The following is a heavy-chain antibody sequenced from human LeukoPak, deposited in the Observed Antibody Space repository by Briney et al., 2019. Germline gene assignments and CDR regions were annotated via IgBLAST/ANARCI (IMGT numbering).Heavy chain of an antibody. J-gene: IGHJ4*02. CDR1: GFTVSSNY. CDR3: ARGIYDSSGYLQYYFDY. V-gene: IGHV3-53*01. Sequence: GRSLRLSCAASGFTVSSNYMSWVRQAPGKGLEWVSVIYSGGSTYYADSVKGRFTISRDNSKNTLYLQMNSLRAEDTAVYYCARGIYDSSGYLQYYFDYWGQGTLVTVSS. D-gene: IGHD3-22*01. CDR2: IYSGGST.